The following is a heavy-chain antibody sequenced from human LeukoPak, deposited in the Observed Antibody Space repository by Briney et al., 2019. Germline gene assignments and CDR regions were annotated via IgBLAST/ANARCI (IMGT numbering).Heavy chain of an antibody. J-gene: IGHJ4*02. V-gene: IGHV1-69*05. Sequence: ASVKVSCKASGGTFSSYAISWVRQAPGQGLEWMGGIIPIVGTANYAQTFQGRVTIITDESTSTAYMELSSLRPEDTAAYYCSRWDVVVLWGRGTLVTVSS. CDR2: IIPIVGTA. D-gene: IGHD2-2*01. CDR3: SRWDVVVL. CDR1: GGTFSSYA.